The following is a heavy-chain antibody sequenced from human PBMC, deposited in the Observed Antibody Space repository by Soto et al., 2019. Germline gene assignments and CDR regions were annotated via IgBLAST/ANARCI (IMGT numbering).Heavy chain of an antibody. CDR2: IYPGDSDT. Sequence: GESLKISCKGSGYSFTSYWIGWVRQMPGKGLEWMGIIYPGDSDTRYSPSFQGQVTISADKSISTAYLQWSSLKASDTAMYYCAGRYYDFWSGYADDAFDIWGQGTMVTVSS. CDR3: AGRYYDFWSGYADDAFDI. CDR1: GYSFTSYW. V-gene: IGHV5-51*01. J-gene: IGHJ3*02. D-gene: IGHD3-3*01.